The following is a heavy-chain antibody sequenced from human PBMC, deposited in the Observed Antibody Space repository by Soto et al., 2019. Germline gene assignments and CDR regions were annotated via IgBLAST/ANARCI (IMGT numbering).Heavy chain of an antibody. D-gene: IGHD6-13*01. CDR3: AKDYSSTWYGIVN. V-gene: IGHV3-30*18. J-gene: IGHJ4*02. CDR1: GVFVGTRY. CDR2: ISSDGSEE. Sequence: GGSLRLSCAASGVFVGTRYMAWVRQAPGKGLEWVAVISSDGSEEYYVDSVKGRFTISRDNSKNTLYLQMNSLRAEDTAVYYCAKDYSSTWYGIVNWGQGTLVTVSS.